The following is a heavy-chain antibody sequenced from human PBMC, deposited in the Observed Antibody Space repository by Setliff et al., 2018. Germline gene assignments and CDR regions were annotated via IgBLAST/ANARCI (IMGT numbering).Heavy chain of an antibody. CDR3: ARGPRITIFGVVSLSLYGMDV. CDR1: GYTFTGYY. J-gene: IGHJ6*02. CDR2: INPNSGGT. Sequence: GASVKVSCKASGYTFTGYYMHWVRQAPGRGLEWMGWINPNSGGTNYAQKFQGWVTMTRDTSISTAYMELSRLRSDDTAVYYCARGPRITIFGVVSLSLYGMDVWGQGTTVTVSS. V-gene: IGHV1-2*04. D-gene: IGHD3-3*01.